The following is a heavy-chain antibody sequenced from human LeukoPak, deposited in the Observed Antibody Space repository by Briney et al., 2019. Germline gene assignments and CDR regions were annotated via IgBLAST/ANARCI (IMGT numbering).Heavy chain of an antibody. J-gene: IGHJ6*03. Sequence: GGSLRLSCAASGFTFDDYTMHWARQAPGKGLEWVSLISWDGGSTYYADSVKGRFTISRDNSKNSLYLQMNSLRTEDTALYYCAKDGIAVAGKSSSYYYYYMDVWGKGTTVTISS. CDR2: ISWDGGST. D-gene: IGHD6-19*01. CDR3: AKDGIAVAGKSSSYYYYYMDV. CDR1: GFTFDDYT. V-gene: IGHV3-43*01.